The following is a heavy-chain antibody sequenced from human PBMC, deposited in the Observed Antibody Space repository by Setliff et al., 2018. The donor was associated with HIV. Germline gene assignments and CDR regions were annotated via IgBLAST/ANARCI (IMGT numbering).Heavy chain of an antibody. CDR2: INANSGSP. Sequence: ASVKVSCKTSGYTFENYAINWVRQAPGQGLEWMGWINANSGSPTYAQAFTGRFFFTVDTAVATAYLQINNLKTEDTAVYFCARGLYGDCGGDLNWLDPWGHGTRVTVSS. CDR3: ARGLYGDCGGDLNWLDP. D-gene: IGHD4-17*01. CDR1: GYTFENYA. J-gene: IGHJ5*02. V-gene: IGHV7-4-1*02.